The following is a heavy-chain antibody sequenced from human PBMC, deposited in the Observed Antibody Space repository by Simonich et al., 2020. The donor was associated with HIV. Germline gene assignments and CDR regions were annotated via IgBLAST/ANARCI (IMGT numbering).Heavy chain of an antibody. V-gene: IGHV4-59*08. CDR2: IYYSWST. CDR1: GGSISSYY. D-gene: IGHD1-26*01. Sequence: QVQLQESGPGLVKPSETLSLTCPVSGGSISSYYWSWCRQPPGKGLEWIGFIYYSWSTNYNPSLKSRVTISVDTSKNQFSLKLSSVTAADTAVYYCARTTVELNYYYYYMDVWGKGTTVTVSS. J-gene: IGHJ6*03. CDR3: ARTTVELNYYYYYMDV.